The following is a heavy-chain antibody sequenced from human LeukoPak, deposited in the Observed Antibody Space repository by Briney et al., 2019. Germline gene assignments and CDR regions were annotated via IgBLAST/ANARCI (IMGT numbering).Heavy chain of an antibody. CDR1: GFTFSSYA. V-gene: IGHV3-23*01. CDR2: ISGSGGST. CDR3: AKLYRGYTAMAYSREFSDY. D-gene: IGHD5-18*01. Sequence: GGSLRLSCAASGFTFSSYAMSWVRQAPGKGLEWVSAISGSGGSTYYADSVKGRFTISRDNSKNTLYLQMNSLRAEDTAVYYCAKLYRGYTAMAYSREFSDYWGQGTLVTVSS. J-gene: IGHJ4*02.